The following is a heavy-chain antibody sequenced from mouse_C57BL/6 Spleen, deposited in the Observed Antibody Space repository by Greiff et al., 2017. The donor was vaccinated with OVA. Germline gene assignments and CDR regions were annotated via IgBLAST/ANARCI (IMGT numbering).Heavy chain of an antibody. D-gene: IGHD1-1*01. CDR3: ARCDGSSYWYFDV. CDR2: IHPNSGST. CDR1: GYTFTSYW. J-gene: IGHJ1*03. Sequence: QVQLQQPGAELVKPGASVKLSCKASGYTFTSYWMPWVKQRPGQGLEWIGMIHPNSGSTNYNEKFKSKATLTVDKSSSTAYMQLSSLTSEDSAVYYGARCDGSSYWYFDVWGTGTTVTVSS. V-gene: IGHV1-64*01.